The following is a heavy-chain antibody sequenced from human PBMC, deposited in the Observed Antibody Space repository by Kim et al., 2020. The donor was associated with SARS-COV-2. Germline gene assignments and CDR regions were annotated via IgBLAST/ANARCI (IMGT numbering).Heavy chain of an antibody. V-gene: IGHV4-59*01. J-gene: IGHJ4*02. CDR1: GGSISSYY. CDR3: ARQARATFGSFDY. CDR2: IYYSGST. D-gene: IGHD3-10*01. Sequence: SETLSLTCTVSGGSISSYYWSWIRQPPGKGLEWIGYIYYSGSTNYNPSLKSRVTISVDTSKNQFSLKLSSVTAADTAVYYCARQARATFGSFDYWGQGTL.